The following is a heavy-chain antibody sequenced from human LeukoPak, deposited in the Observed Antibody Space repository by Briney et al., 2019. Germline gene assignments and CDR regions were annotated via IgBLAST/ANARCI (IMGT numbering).Heavy chain of an antibody. J-gene: IGHJ4*02. CDR1: GFTFSSYA. CDR2: ISGSGGST. Sequence: PGGSLRLSCAASGFTFSSYAMSWVRQAPGKGLEWVSAISGSGGSTYYADSVKGRFTISRDISKNTLYLQMNSLRAEDTAVYYCAKDLKSIYYDSSGYAWGQGTLVTVSS. D-gene: IGHD3-22*01. V-gene: IGHV3-23*01. CDR3: AKDLKSIYYDSSGYA.